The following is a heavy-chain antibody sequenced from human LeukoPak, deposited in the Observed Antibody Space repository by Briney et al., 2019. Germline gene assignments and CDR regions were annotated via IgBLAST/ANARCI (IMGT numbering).Heavy chain of an antibody. J-gene: IGHJ3*02. D-gene: IGHD3-3*01. Sequence: PGGSLRLSCAASGFTFSSYSMNWVRQAPGKGLEWVSYISSSSSTIYYADSVKGRFTISRDNAKNSLYLQMNSLRAEDTAVYYCAKDLSPSVLRFQRDAFDIWGQGTMVTVSS. CDR1: GFTFSSYS. V-gene: IGHV3-48*04. CDR2: ISSSSSTI. CDR3: AKDLSPSVLRFQRDAFDI.